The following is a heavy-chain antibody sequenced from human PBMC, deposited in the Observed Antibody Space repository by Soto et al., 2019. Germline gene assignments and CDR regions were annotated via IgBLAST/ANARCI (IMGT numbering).Heavy chain of an antibody. V-gene: IGHV1-69*01. D-gene: IGHD2-15*01. CDR3: ARIPRYSYPTSDPLDN. J-gene: IGHJ4*02. Sequence: QVHLVQSGSEVKKPGSSVTVSCKASGGTFNTYTFSWVRQAPGQGLEWMGSILPIMGSVNYAHDFRGRLSITADPSTTTAYMELTSLTSHDTAIYYCARIPRYSYPTSDPLDNWGQGTLFTVSS. CDR2: ILPIMGSV. CDR1: GGTFNTYT.